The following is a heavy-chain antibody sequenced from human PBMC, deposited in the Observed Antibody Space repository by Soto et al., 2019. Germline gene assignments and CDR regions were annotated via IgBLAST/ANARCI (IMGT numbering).Heavy chain of an antibody. V-gene: IGHV3-30-3*01. CDR3: ARDILTLGYYYYGMDV. Sequence: GGSLRLSCAASGFTFSSYAMHWVRQAPGKGLEWVAVISYDGSNKYYAYSVKRRFTIFRDNYKNTLYLQMNSLRAEDTTVYYCARDILTLGYYYYGMDVWGQGTTVTVSS. D-gene: IGHD2-21*01. CDR1: GFTFSSYA. J-gene: IGHJ6*02. CDR2: ISYDGSNK.